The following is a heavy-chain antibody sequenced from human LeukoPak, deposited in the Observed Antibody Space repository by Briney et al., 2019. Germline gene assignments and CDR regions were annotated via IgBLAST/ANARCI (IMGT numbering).Heavy chain of an antibody. CDR2: IYYSGST. D-gene: IGHD3-10*01. J-gene: IGHJ4*02. CDR1: GGSISSYY. CDR3: ARRYGSGDYFDY. V-gene: IGHV4-59*01. Sequence: SETLSLTCTVSGGSISSYYWSWIRQPPGKGLEWIGYIYYSGSTNYNPSLKSRVSISIDTSKNQFSLKLSSVTAADTAVYYCARRYGSGDYFDYWGQGTLVTVSS.